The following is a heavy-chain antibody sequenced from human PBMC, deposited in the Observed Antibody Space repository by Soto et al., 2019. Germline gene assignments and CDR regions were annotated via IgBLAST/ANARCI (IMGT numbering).Heavy chain of an antibody. J-gene: IGHJ3*02. CDR2: ISASNGNT. Sequence: ASVKLSFKASGYTFTSYGSSWVRQAPGQGLEWMGWISASNGNTNYAQKLHGRVTMTTDNSTPTAYIELRRVRSEDTAVYYCARDRESRSWFRHDAFYIWGQGTMVTVSS. D-gene: IGHD6-13*01. CDR1: GYTFTSYG. V-gene: IGHV1-18*01. CDR3: ARDRESRSWFRHDAFYI.